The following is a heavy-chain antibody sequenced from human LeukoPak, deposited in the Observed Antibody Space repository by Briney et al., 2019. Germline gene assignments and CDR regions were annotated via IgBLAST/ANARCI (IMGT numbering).Heavy chain of an antibody. J-gene: IGHJ4*02. V-gene: IGHV3-48*01. CDR3: ARDGQQQLVKALDY. D-gene: IGHD6-13*01. CDR2: ISSSSSTI. Sequence: GGSLRLSCAASGFTFSSYSMNWVRQAPGKGLEWVSYISSSSSTIYYADSVKGRFTISRDNAKNSLYLQMNSLRAEDTAVYYCARDGQQQLVKALDYWGQGTLVTVSS. CDR1: GFTFSSYS.